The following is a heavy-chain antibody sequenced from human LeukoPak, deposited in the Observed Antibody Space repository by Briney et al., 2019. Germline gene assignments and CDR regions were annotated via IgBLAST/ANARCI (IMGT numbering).Heavy chain of an antibody. Sequence: GGSLRLSCAASGFTFSSYSMNWVRQAPGKGLEWASSISSSSSYIYYADSVKGRFTISRDNAKNSLYLQMNSLRAEDTAVYYCARDQGYCSSTSCPEAYYYYMDVWGKGTTVTVSS. D-gene: IGHD2-2*01. CDR1: GFTFSSYS. V-gene: IGHV3-21*01. J-gene: IGHJ6*03. CDR2: ISSSSSYI. CDR3: ARDQGYCSSTSCPEAYYYYMDV.